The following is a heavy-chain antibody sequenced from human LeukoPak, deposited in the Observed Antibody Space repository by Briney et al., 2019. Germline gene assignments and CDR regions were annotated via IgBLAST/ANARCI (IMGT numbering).Heavy chain of an antibody. V-gene: IGHV3-21*01. CDR3: ARDGVYSSSWYRWSAKYYFDY. CDR2: ISSSSSYI. CDR1: GFTFSSYS. Sequence: GGSLRLSCAASGFTFSSYSMNWVRQAPGKGLEWVSSISSSSSYIYYADSVKGRFTISRDNAKNSLYLQMNSLRAEDTAVYYCARDGVYSSSWYRWSAKYYFDYWGQGTLVTVSS. D-gene: IGHD6-13*01. J-gene: IGHJ4*02.